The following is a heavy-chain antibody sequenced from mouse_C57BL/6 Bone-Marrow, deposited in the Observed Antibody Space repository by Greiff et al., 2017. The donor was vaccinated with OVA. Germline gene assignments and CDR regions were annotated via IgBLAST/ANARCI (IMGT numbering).Heavy chain of an antibody. Sequence: EVQLQQSGPELVKPGASVKISCKASGYTFTDYYMNWVKQSHGKSLEWIGDINPHNGGTSYNQKFKGKATLTVDKSSSTAYMELRSLTSEDSAVYYCARSTLFYYAMDYWGQGTSVTVSS. D-gene: IGHD5-1*01. V-gene: IGHV1-26*01. CDR3: ARSTLFYYAMDY. CDR2: INPHNGGT. J-gene: IGHJ4*01. CDR1: GYTFTDYY.